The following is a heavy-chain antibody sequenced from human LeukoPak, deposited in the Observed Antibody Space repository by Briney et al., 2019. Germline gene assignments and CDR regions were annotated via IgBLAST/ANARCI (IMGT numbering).Heavy chain of an antibody. CDR1: GGSISSSSYY. CDR2: IYYSGST. Sequence: PSETLSLTCTVSGGSISSSSYYWGWIRQPPGKGLEWIGSIYYSGSTYYNPSLKSRVTISVDTSKNQFSLKLSSVTAADTAVYYCARAKTTVRFDPWGQGTLSPSPQ. D-gene: IGHD4-17*01. J-gene: IGHJ5*02. CDR3: ARAKTTVRFDP. V-gene: IGHV4-39*07.